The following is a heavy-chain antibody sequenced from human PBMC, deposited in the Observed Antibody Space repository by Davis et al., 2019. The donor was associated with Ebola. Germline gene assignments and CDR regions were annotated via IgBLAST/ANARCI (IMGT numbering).Heavy chain of an antibody. CDR1: GYSFTTYW. CDR3: ARQSSGDYFDY. CDR2: LDPGDSDT. J-gene: IGHJ4*02. D-gene: IGHD4-17*01. V-gene: IGHV5-51*01. Sequence: GESLKISCHGSGYSFTTYWIGWVRQMPGKGLEWMGILDPGDSDTRYSPSFQGQVTISADKSISTAYLQWSSLKASDTAIYYCARQSSGDYFDYWGQGTLVTVSS.